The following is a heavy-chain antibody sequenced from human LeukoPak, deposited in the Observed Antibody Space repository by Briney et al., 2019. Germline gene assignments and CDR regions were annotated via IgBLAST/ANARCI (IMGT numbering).Heavy chain of an antibody. V-gene: IGHV1-2*02. Sequence: ASVKVSCKASGYTFTGYYMHWVRQAPGQGPEWMGWISPNNGGTNYAQKLQGRVTITRDTSIGTAYMELSRLSSDDTAVYYCARGPFMPNPWFDPWGQGTLVTVSS. CDR3: ARGPFMPNPWFDP. J-gene: IGHJ5*02. CDR2: ISPNNGGT. CDR1: GYTFTGYY. D-gene: IGHD2-2*01.